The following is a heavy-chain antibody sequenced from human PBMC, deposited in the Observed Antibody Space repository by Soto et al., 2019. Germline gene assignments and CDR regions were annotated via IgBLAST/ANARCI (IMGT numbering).Heavy chain of an antibody. V-gene: IGHV1-18*01. Sequence: ASVKVSCKASGYTFTSYGISWVRQAPGQGLEWMGGISAYNGNTNYAQNLQGRVTMTRDTSTNTVYMELGSLRSEDTALYFCARESTLSYSSTCFDSWGQGTQVTVSS. CDR2: ISAYNGNT. CDR1: GYTFTSYG. D-gene: IGHD6-19*01. J-gene: IGHJ5*01. CDR3: ARESTLSYSSTCFDS.